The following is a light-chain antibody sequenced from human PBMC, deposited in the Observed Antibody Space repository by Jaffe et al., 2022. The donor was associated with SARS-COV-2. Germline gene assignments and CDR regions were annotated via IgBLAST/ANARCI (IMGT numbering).Light chain of an antibody. CDR3: QQLKNYPLT. CDR2: GAS. J-gene: IGKJ4*01. CDR1: QAISIH. V-gene: IGKV1-9*01. Sequence: DIQVTQSPSFLSASVGDRVTITCRASQAISIHVAWYQQKPGKAPNLLIYGASNLESGVPSRFSGSGSGTEFTLTISSLQPEDFATYYCQQLKNYPLTFGGGTKLEIK.